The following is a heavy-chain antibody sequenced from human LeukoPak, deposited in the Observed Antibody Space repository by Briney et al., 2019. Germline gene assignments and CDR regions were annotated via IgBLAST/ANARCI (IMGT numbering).Heavy chain of an antibody. Sequence: PGGSLRLSCAASGFTFSSYSMNWVRQAPGKGLEWVSYISSSSSTIYYADSVKGRFTISRDNAKNSLYLQMNSLRAEDTAVYYCARGAVAGPPWYYFDYWGQGTLVTVSS. V-gene: IGHV3-48*01. CDR1: GFTFSSYS. CDR2: ISSSSSTI. D-gene: IGHD6-19*01. J-gene: IGHJ4*02. CDR3: ARGAVAGPPWYYFDY.